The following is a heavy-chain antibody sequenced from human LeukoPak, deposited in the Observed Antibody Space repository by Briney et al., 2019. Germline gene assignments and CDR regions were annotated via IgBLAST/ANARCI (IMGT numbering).Heavy chain of an antibody. D-gene: IGHD2-15*01. V-gene: IGHV3-21*04. Sequence: GGSLRLSCAASGFTFSSYSMNWVRQAPGKGLEWVSSISSSRSYIYYADSVKGRFTISRDNSKNTLYLQMNSLRAEDTAVYYCARGYCSGGSCYSRSDAFDIWGQGTMVTVSS. J-gene: IGHJ3*02. CDR2: ISSSRSYI. CDR3: ARGYCSGGSCYSRSDAFDI. CDR1: GFTFSSYS.